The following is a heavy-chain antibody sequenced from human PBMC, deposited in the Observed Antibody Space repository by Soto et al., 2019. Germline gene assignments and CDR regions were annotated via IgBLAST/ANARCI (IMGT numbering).Heavy chain of an antibody. Sequence: PSETLSLTCAVYGGSFSGYYWIWIRQPPGKGLEWIGEINHSGSTNYNPSLKSRVTISVDASKNQFSLKLSSVTAADTAVYYCARAGYFDWLKFYGMDVWGQGTTVTVSS. D-gene: IGHD3-9*01. V-gene: IGHV4-34*01. J-gene: IGHJ6*02. CDR3: ARAGYFDWLKFYGMDV. CDR1: GGSFSGYY. CDR2: INHSGST.